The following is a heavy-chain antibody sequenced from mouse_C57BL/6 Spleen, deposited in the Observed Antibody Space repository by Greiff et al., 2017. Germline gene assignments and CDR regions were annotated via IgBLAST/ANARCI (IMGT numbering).Heavy chain of an antibody. V-gene: IGHV1-54*01. CDR2: INPGSGGT. CDR3: ARRQLRPPYYAMDY. Sequence: QVQLKESGAELVRPGTSVKVSCKASGYAFTNYLIEWVKQRPGQGLEWIGVINPGSGGTNYNEKFKGKATLTADKSSSTAYMQLSSLTSEDSAVYFCARRQLRPPYYAMDYWGQGTSVTVSS. CDR1: GYAFTNYL. J-gene: IGHJ4*01. D-gene: IGHD3-2*02.